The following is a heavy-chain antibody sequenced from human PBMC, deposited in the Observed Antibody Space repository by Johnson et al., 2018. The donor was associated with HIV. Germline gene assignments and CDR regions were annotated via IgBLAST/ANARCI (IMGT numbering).Heavy chain of an antibody. CDR2: IYSGGST. V-gene: IGHV3-66*01. CDR1: GFTVSSNY. Sequence: VQLVESGGGLVQPGGSLRLSCAASGFTVSSNYMSWVRQAPGKGLEWVSVIYSGGSTYYAASVKGRFTISRDNSNNTLYLQMNSLKTEDTAVYYCWGLVGAYDAFDIWGQGTMVTVSS. D-gene: IGHD1-26*01. CDR3: WGLVGAYDAFDI. J-gene: IGHJ3*02.